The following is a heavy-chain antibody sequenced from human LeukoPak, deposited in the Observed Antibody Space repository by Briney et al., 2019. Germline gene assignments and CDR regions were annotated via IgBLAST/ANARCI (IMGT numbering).Heavy chain of an antibody. Sequence: GASVKVSCKASGYTFTSHGFSWVRQAPGQGLEWMGWISAYNGNTNYAQKLQGRVTMTTDTSTSTAYMELRSLRSDDTAVYYCARDHQTGYCSGGSCYPFDPWGQGTLVTVSS. D-gene: IGHD2-15*01. CDR3: ARDHQTGYCSGGSCYPFDP. CDR1: GYTFTSHG. CDR2: ISAYNGNT. J-gene: IGHJ5*02. V-gene: IGHV1-18*01.